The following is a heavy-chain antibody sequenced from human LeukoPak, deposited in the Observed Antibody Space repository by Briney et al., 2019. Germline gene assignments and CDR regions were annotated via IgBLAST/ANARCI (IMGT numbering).Heavy chain of an antibody. Sequence: SETLSLTCTVSGGSISSHYWSWIRQPPGKGLEWIGYIYTSGSTNYNPSLKSRVTISVDTSKNQFSLKLSSVTAADTAVYYCARLNIVVVPAAIGFWFDPWGQGTLVTVSS. D-gene: IGHD2-2*01. CDR3: ARLNIVVVPAAIGFWFDP. V-gene: IGHV4-4*08. CDR2: IYTSGST. J-gene: IGHJ5*02. CDR1: GGSISSHY.